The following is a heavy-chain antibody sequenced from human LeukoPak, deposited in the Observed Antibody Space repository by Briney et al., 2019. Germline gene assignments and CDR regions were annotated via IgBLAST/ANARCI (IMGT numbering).Heavy chain of an antibody. CDR3: ARGSDLGSGYPNY. D-gene: IGHD3-22*01. CDR2: LHPNSGDT. V-gene: IGHV1-8*01. CDR1: RYTFSNHD. J-gene: IGHJ4*02. Sequence: ASLTVSCKASRYTFSNHDISWVRQATGQGLEWMGWLHPNSGDTGYAQKFQGRVTMTRDTSISTAYMELSSLSSEDTAVYYCARGSDLGSGYPNYWGQGTLVTVSS.